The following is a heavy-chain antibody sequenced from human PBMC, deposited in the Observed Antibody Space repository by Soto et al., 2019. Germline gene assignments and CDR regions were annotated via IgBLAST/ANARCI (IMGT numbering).Heavy chain of an antibody. CDR2: IRNKADTSTT. D-gene: IGHD1-20*01. J-gene: IGHJ4*01. CDR3: VSVPYNYGWYPEY. CDR1: GFTFRDLH. Sequence: PGGSLRLSCEASGFTFRDLHMDWVRQAPGKGLEWVGRIRNKADTSTTHYAASVKGRFAGSSDDSKSSLYLQMTSLSTADTGVYFRVSVPYNYGWYPEYWGPGTLGTVSS. V-gene: IGHV3-72*01.